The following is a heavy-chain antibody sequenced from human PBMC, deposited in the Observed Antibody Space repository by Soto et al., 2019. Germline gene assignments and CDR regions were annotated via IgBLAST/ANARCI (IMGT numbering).Heavy chain of an antibody. Sequence: GGSLRLSCAASGFTFSSYGMHWVRQAPGKGLEWVAVISYDGSNKYYADSVKGRFIISRDNSKNTLYLQMNSLRAKDTAVYYCAKGRQTFPSLRGNAFDIGGKGTIVTVPS. CDR2: ISYDGSNK. J-gene: IGHJ3*02. CDR3: AKGRQTFPSLRGNAFDI. V-gene: IGHV3-30*18. CDR1: GFTFSSYG. D-gene: IGHD3-16*01.